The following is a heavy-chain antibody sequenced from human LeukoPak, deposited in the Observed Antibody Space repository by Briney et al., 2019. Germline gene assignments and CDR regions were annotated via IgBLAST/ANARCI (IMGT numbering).Heavy chain of an antibody. J-gene: IGHJ4*02. Sequence: SQTLSLTCAISGDSVSSNSAAWNWIRHSPSSGLEWLGRTYYRSKWYKDYAVSVQGRILINPDTSKNQFSLHLNSLTPGDTAVYYCVRDLDGFEYWARGTLVTVSS. CDR1: GDSVSSNSAA. CDR3: VRDLDGFEY. CDR2: TYYRSKWYK. V-gene: IGHV6-1*01.